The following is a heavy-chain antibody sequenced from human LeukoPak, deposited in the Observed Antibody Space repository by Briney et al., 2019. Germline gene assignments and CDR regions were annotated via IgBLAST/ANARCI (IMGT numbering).Heavy chain of an antibody. D-gene: IGHD1-1*01. CDR3: ARNDATWLGY. Sequence: PSETLSLTCAVYGGSFSGYYWSWIRQHPGKGLEWIGYIYYSGSTYYNPSLKSRVTTSVDTSKNQFSLKLSSVTAADTAVYYCARNDATWLGYWGQGTLVTVSS. CDR1: GGSFSGYY. J-gene: IGHJ4*02. CDR2: IYYSGST. V-gene: IGHV4-31*11.